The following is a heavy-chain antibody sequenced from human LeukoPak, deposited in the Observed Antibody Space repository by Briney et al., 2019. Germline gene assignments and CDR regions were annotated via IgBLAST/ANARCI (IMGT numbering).Heavy chain of an antibody. CDR3: ASQNWNDGGTFDY. CDR1: GYSISSGYY. J-gene: IGHJ4*02. V-gene: IGHV4-38-2*02. CDR2: IYHSGST. Sequence: PSETLSLTCTVSGYSISSGYYWGWIRQPPGKGLEWIGSIYHSGSTYYNPSLKSRVTISVDTSKNQFSLKLSSVTAADTAVYYCASQNWNDGGTFDYWGQGTLVTVSS. D-gene: IGHD1-1*01.